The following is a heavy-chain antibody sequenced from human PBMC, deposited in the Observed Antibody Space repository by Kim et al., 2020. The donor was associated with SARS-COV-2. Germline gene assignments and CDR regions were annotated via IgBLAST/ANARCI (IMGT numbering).Heavy chain of an antibody. V-gene: IGHV3-48*02. Sequence: GGSLRLSCAASGFTFSSYSMNWVRQAPGKGLEWVSYISSSSSTIYYADSVKGRFTISRDNAKNSLYLQMNSLRDEDTAVYYCARDLSSWDHFGYYYYGMDVWGQGTTVTVSS. D-gene: IGHD6-13*01. CDR2: ISSSSSTI. J-gene: IGHJ6*02. CDR3: ARDLSSWDHFGYYYYGMDV. CDR1: GFTFSSYS.